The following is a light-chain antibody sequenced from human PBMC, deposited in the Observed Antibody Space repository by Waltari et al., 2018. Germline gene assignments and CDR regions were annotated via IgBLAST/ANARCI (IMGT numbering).Light chain of an antibody. CDR2: WAS. Sequence: DIVMTQSPDSLAVSLGERATIDCKSSQSILYSSNNKNYLAWYQRKPGQPPKLLIYWASTRESGVPDRFSGSRSGTDFTLTISSLQAEDVAVYYCQQYYSTPPSFGGGTKVEIK. CDR3: QQYYSTPPS. CDR1: QSILYSSNNKNY. J-gene: IGKJ4*01. V-gene: IGKV4-1*01.